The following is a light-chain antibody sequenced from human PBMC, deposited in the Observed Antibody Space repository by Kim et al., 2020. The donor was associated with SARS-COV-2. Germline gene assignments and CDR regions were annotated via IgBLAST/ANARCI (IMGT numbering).Light chain of an antibody. V-gene: IGLV3-9*01. Sequence: SVALGQTARITCGGNNVGTKGVHWYQQKPGQAPVLVIYRDSDRPSGIPERFSGSNSGNTATLTISRAQAGDEADYYYQVWDSSTGVFGGGTQLTVL. J-gene: IGLJ3*02. CDR2: RDS. CDR1: NVGTKG. CDR3: QVWDSSTGV.